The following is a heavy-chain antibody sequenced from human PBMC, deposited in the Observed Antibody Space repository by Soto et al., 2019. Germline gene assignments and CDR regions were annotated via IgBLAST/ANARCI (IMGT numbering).Heavy chain of an antibody. J-gene: IGHJ4*02. CDR3: ARRSPAFCSASTCYGHFEF. CDR1: GGSFSGYF. V-gene: IGHV4-34*01. Sequence: QVHLQQWGAGLLKPSETLSLTCAVSGGSFSGYFWSWIRQSPGKGLEWIGETNHRGTTNYNPSLESRVTISPETSKNQFSLKLRSVTAADTAVYYCARRSPAFCSASTCYGHFEFWGQGTRATVSS. CDR2: TNHRGTT. D-gene: IGHD2-2*01.